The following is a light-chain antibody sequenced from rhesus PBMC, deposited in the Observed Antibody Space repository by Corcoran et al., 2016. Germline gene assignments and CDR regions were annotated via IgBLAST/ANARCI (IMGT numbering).Light chain of an antibody. V-gene: IGKV1-22*01. CDR3: QQYSSRPYS. J-gene: IGKJ2*01. CDR2: KAS. CDR1: QGISSW. Sequence: DIQMTQSPSSLSASVGDTVTITCRASQGISSWLAWYQQKPGKAPNLLIYKASSLQSGVPSRFSCSGSWTDFTLTISSLQSDVFATYYCQQYSSRPYSFGQGTKVEIK.